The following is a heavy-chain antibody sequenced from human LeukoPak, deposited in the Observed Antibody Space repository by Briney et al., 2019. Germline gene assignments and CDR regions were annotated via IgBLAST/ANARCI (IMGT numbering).Heavy chain of an antibody. D-gene: IGHD1-1*01. CDR2: ISGGVGST. Sequence: GGSLRLSCAASGFTFSTYAMGWARQAPGKGLEWVSGISGGVGSTYYADSVKGRFTISRDNSKNTLYLQMNSLRAEDTAVKYCAKVDTTGTTYGYYYYYMDVWGKGTTVTVSS. CDR1: GFTFSTYA. V-gene: IGHV3-23*01. J-gene: IGHJ6*03. CDR3: AKVDTTGTTYGYYYYYMDV.